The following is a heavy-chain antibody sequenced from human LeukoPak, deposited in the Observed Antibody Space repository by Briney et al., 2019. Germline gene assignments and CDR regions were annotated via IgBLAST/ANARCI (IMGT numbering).Heavy chain of an antibody. Sequence: GGSLRLSCAAFGFTFSSYEMNWVRQAPGKGLEWVSYISSSGSTIYYADSVKGRFTISRDNVENSLYLQMNSLRAEDTAVYYCARDLYGSGRFFDYRGQGTLVTVSS. V-gene: IGHV3-48*03. D-gene: IGHD3-10*01. CDR2: ISSSGSTI. CDR1: GFTFSSYE. J-gene: IGHJ4*02. CDR3: ARDLYGSGRFFDY.